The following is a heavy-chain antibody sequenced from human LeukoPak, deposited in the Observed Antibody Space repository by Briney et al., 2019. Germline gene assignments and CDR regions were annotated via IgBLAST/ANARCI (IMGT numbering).Heavy chain of an antibody. Sequence: GGSLRLSCAASGFTFSNYWMSWVRQAPGKGLEWVAHINMDGGETYYVDSVKGRFTISRDNAKNSLYRQMNSLRAEDTAVYYCARAPRSPGHYFDYWGQGTLVTVSS. CDR3: ARAPRSPGHYFDY. CDR2: INMDGGET. J-gene: IGHJ4*02. V-gene: IGHV3-7*01. CDR1: GFTFSNYW.